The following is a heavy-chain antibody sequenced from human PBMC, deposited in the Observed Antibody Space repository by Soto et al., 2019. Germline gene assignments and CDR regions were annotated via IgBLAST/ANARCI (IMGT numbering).Heavy chain of an antibody. CDR3: AREYQYMNSLAAFDI. Sequence: SATLSLTCSVSGGSISSYYWSWLRQPPGKGLEWIGFLYYGETTNYNPSLKSRVTISVDSSKNHFSLKLNSVTAADTAVYYCAREYQYMNSLAAFDIWGQGTMVTVSS. CDR1: GGSISSYY. CDR2: LYYGETT. D-gene: IGHD6-6*01. V-gene: IGHV4-59*01. J-gene: IGHJ3*02.